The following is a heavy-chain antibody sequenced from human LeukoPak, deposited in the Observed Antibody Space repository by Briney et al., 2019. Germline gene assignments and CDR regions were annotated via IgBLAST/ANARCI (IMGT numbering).Heavy chain of an antibody. J-gene: IGHJ4*02. D-gene: IGHD1-26*01. CDR1: GFTLNNAW. CDR2: INNSGGST. Sequence: PGGSLRLSCAASGFTLNNAWMSWVRQAPGKGLEWVSIINNSGGSTYADSVKGRFTISRDLSKNTLYLQMNSLRAEDTALYYCARKYSGTNPFDYWGQGTLVTVSS. CDR3: ARKYSGTNPFDY. V-gene: IGHV3-23*01.